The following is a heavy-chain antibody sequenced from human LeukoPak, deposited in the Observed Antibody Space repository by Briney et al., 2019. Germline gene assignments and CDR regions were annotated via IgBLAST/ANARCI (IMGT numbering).Heavy chain of an antibody. V-gene: IGHV4-30-4*01. D-gene: IGHD3-22*01. CDR1: GGSISSGDYY. CDR3: ARANYYDSSGQYYFDY. Sequence: SETLSLTCTVSGGSISSGDYYWSWTRQPPGKGLEWIGYIYYSGSTYYNPSLKSRVTISVDTSKNQFSLKLSSVTAADTAVYYCARANYYDSSGQYYFDYWGQGTLVTVSS. J-gene: IGHJ4*02. CDR2: IYYSGST.